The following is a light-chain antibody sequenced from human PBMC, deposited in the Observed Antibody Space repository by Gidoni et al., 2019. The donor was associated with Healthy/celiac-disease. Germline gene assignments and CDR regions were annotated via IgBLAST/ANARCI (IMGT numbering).Light chain of an antibody. J-gene: IGLJ2*01. CDR3: QVWDSSSDFHVV. V-gene: IGLV3-21*02. CDR1: NIGSKS. CDR2: DDS. Sequence: SYVLTQPPSVSVAPGQTARITCGGTNIGSKSVHWYQQKPGQAPVLVDYDDSDRPSGIPERFSGSNSGNTATLTISRVEAGDEADYYCQVWDSSSDFHVVFGGGTKLTVL.